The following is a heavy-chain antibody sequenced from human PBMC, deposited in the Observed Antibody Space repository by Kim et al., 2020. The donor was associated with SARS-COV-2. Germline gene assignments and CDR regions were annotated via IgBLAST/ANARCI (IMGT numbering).Heavy chain of an antibody. CDR3: AKGYSYGSLYYGMDV. J-gene: IGHJ6*02. V-gene: IGHV3-43*01. Sequence: SRKVRFTISRDNSKNSLYLQMNSLRTEDTALYYCAKGYSYGSLYYGMDVWGQGTTVTVSS. D-gene: IGHD5-18*01.